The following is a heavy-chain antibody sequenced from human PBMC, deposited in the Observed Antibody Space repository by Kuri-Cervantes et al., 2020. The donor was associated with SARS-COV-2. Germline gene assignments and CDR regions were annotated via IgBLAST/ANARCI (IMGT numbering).Heavy chain of an antibody. CDR3: ARSGSSWYFWERLLFDY. Sequence: GGSLRLSCAASGFTFSGSAMHWVRQASGKGLEWVGRIRSKANSYATAYAASVKGRFTISRDDSKNTAYLQMNSLRAEDTAVYYCARSGSSWYFWERLLFDYWGQGTLVTVSS. V-gene: IGHV3-73*01. J-gene: IGHJ4*02. D-gene: IGHD6-13*01. CDR1: GFTFSGSA. CDR2: IRSKANSYAT.